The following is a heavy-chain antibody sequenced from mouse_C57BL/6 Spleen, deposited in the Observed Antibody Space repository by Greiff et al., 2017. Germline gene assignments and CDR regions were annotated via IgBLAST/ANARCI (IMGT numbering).Heavy chain of an antibody. CDR3: ARGGGNYPLDY. V-gene: IGHV5-16*01. D-gene: IGHD2-1*01. Sequence: DVKLVESEGGLVQPGSSMKLSCTASGFTFSDYYMAWVRQVPEKGLEWVANINYDGSSTYYLDSLKSRFIISRDNAKNILYLQMSSLKSEDTATYYCARGGGNYPLDYWGQGTSVTVSS. CDR2: INYDGSST. J-gene: IGHJ4*01. CDR1: GFTFSDYY.